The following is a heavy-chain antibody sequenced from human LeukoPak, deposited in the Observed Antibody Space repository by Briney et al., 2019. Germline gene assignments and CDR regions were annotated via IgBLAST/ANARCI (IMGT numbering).Heavy chain of an antibody. D-gene: IGHD6-19*01. CDR3: ARGPRGTSGWYFDY. V-gene: IGHV3-33*01. CDR2: IWYDGSDK. CDR1: GFRFGNYG. Sequence: GGSLRLSCAASGFRFGNYGMHWVRQAPGKGLEWVAIIWYDGSDKHYSDSVKGRFTISRDNSKNTLYLQMNSLRAEDTAVYFCARGPRGTSGWYFDYWGQGTLVTVSS. J-gene: IGHJ4*02.